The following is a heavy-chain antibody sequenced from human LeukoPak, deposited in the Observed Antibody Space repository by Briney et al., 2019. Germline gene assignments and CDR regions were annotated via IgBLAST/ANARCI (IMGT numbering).Heavy chain of an antibody. CDR3: AHVGDVVVPAAKGDY. CDR2: IYYSGST. Sequence: SETLSLTCTVSGGSISSSSYYWGWIRQPPGKGLEWIGSIYYSGSTYYNPSLKSRVTISVDTSKNQFSLKLSSVTAADTAVYYCAHVGDVVVPAAKGDYWGQGTLVTVSS. J-gene: IGHJ4*02. D-gene: IGHD2-2*01. CDR1: GGSISSSSYY. V-gene: IGHV4-39*07.